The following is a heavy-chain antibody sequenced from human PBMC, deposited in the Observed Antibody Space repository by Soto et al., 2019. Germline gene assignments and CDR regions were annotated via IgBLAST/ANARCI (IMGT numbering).Heavy chain of an antibody. Sequence: TSETLSLTCAVYGGSFSGYYWSWIRQPPRKGLEWIGNVYYGGSTYYNPSLKSRVTISVETSKSQFSLKLSSVTAADTAVYYCAGGDYYHSSGYYFYYYTMDVWGQGTTVTVSS. CDR3: AGGDYYHSSGYYFYYYTMDV. CDR1: GGSFSGYY. J-gene: IGHJ6*02. D-gene: IGHD3-22*01. V-gene: IGHV4-34*01. CDR2: VYYGGST.